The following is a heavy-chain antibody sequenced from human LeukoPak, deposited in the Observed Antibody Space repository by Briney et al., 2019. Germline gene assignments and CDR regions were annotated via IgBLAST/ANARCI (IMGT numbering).Heavy chain of an antibody. D-gene: IGHD6-13*01. V-gene: IGHV4-59*08. Sequence: SSETLSLTCTVSGGSISSYYWSWIRQPPGKGLGWIGYIYYSGSTNYNPSLKSRVTISVDTSKNQFSLKLSSVTAADTAVYYCATSGYSSSFWFDPWGQGTLVTVSS. CDR1: GGSISSYY. CDR3: ATSGYSSSFWFDP. CDR2: IYYSGST. J-gene: IGHJ5*02.